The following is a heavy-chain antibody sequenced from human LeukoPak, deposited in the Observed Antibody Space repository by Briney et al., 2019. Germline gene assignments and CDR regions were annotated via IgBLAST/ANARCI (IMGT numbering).Heavy chain of an antibody. D-gene: IGHD1-20*01. Sequence: GGSLRLSCAASGFTFSSYAMHWVRQAPGKGLEWVAVISYDGSNKYYADSVKGRFTISRDNSKNTLYLQMNSLRAEDTAVYYCARDGNWNDPGPGYDWDQGTLVTVSS. J-gene: IGHJ4*02. CDR2: ISYDGSNK. CDR1: GFTFSSYA. CDR3: ARDGNWNDPGPGYD. V-gene: IGHV3-30-3*01.